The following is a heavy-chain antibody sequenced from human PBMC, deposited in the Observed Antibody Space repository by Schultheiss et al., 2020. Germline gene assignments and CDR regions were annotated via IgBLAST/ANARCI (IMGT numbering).Heavy chain of an antibody. D-gene: IGHD5-18*01. CDR1: GFSLSTSGMC. Sequence: SGPTLVKPTQTLTLTCTFSGFSLSTSGMCVSWIRQPPGKALEWLALIYWDDDKRYSPSLKSRLTITKDTSKNQVVLTMTNMDPVDTATYYCARTAKGYSYGLSDFDYWGQGTLVTVSS. J-gene: IGHJ4*02. CDR3: ARTAKGYSYGLSDFDY. V-gene: IGHV2-5*08. CDR2: IYWDDDK.